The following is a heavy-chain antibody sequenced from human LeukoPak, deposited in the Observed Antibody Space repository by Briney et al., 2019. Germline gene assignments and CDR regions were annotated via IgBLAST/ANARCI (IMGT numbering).Heavy chain of an antibody. CDR1: GFTVSSSY. V-gene: IGHV3-66*01. J-gene: IGHJ4*02. CDR2: MYSGGNT. CDR3: ARVQAVFQNFDY. Sequence: GGSLRLSCAASGFTVSSSYISWVRQAPGKGLEWVSVMYSGGNTYYADSVKGRFTISRDKSKNTLYLQMNSLRAEDTAVYHCARVQAVFQNFDYWGKGTLVTVSS.